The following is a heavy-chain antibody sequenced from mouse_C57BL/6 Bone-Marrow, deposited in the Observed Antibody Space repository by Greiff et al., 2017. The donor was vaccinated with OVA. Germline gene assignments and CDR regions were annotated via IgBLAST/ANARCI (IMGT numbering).Heavy chain of an antibody. CDR1: GFNIKDDY. V-gene: IGHV14-4*01. D-gene: IGHD1-1*01. J-gene: IGHJ2*01. CDR2: IDPENGDT. Sequence: EVQLVESGAELVRPGASVKLSCTASGFNIKDDYMHWVKQRPEQGLEWIGWIDPENGDTEYASKFQGKATITADTSSNTAYLQLSSLTSEDTAVYYCTTEATVVDYFDYWGQGTTLTVSS. CDR3: TTEATVVDYFDY.